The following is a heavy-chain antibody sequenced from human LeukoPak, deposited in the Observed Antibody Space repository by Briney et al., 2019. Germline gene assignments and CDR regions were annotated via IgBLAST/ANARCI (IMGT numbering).Heavy chain of an antibody. V-gene: IGHV3-23*01. CDR1: GFSFNTYY. CDR3: GRYIAVAGMIDY. J-gene: IGHJ4*02. CDR2: INDDTP. Sequence: GESLSLSCTTSGFSFNTYYMSWVRQAPGQGQEWVSAINDDTPYYTDSVQGRITVSRVTSNNTLYLQMNNLRAEDTAVYYCGRYIAVAGMIDYWGQGTLVTVSS. D-gene: IGHD6-19*01.